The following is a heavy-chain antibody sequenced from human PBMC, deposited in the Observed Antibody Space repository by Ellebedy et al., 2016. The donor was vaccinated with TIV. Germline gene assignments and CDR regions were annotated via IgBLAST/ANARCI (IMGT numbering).Heavy chain of an antibody. J-gene: IGHJ4*02. CDR1: GFKFGDYY. V-gene: IGHV3-9*01. D-gene: IGHD3-10*01. CDR3: ARSYYGSGSPDY. Sequence: PGGSLRLSCAASGFKFGDYYMYRVRQAPGKGLEWVSGISKNSGSVGYADPVKGRFTISRDNAKNSPYLQMNSLRGEDTALYYCARSYYGSGSPDYWGQGTLVTVSS. CDR2: ISKNSGSV.